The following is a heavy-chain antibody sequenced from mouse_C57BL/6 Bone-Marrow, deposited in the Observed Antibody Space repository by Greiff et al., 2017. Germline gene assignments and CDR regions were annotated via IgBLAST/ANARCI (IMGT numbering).Heavy chain of an antibody. CDR1: GFNFSSYG. Sequence: EVHLVESGGDLVKPGGSLKLSCAASGFNFSSYGMSWVRQTPDKRLEWVATISSGGSYTYYPDSVKGRFTISRDNAKNTLYLQMSSLKSEDTAMYYFARQGRWYAMDYWGQGTSVTVSS. CDR2: ISSGGSYT. V-gene: IGHV5-6*01. J-gene: IGHJ4*01. CDR3: ARQGRWYAMDY. D-gene: IGHD1-1*02.